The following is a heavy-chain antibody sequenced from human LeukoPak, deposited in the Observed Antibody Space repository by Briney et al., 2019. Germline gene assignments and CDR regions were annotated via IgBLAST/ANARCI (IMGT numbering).Heavy chain of an antibody. CDR1: GFTFSNYG. V-gene: IGHV3-30*18. J-gene: IGHJ6*02. Sequence: PGGSVRLSCGASGFTFSNYGMHWVRQAPGKGLEWVAVISYDGSNKYYADSVKGRFTISRDNSKNTLYLQMNSLRAEDTAVYYCAKVGYSGYDLSLDYYYYDMDVWGQGTTVTVSS. D-gene: IGHD5-12*01. CDR2: ISYDGSNK. CDR3: AKVGYSGYDLSLDYYYYDMDV.